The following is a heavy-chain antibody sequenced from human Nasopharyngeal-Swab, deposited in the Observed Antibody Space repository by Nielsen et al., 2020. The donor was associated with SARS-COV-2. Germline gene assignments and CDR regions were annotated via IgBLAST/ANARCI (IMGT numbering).Heavy chain of an antibody. CDR3: ARGYYGSGSYPFDY. V-gene: IGHV4-39*07. CDR1: GGSISSGDYY. CDR2: INHSGST. Sequence: SETLSLTCTVSGGSISSGDYYWSWIRQPPGKGLEWIGEINHSGSTNYNPSLKSRVTISVDTSKNQFSLKLSSVTAADTAVYYCARGYYGSGSYPFDYWGQGTLVTVSS. D-gene: IGHD3-10*01. J-gene: IGHJ4*02.